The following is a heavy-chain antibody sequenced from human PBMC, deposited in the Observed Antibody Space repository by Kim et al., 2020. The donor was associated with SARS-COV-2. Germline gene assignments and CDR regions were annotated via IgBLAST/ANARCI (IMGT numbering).Heavy chain of an antibody. D-gene: IGHD3-22*01. CDR3: ARLNLGVVVRPTGFDY. Sequence: PGLKSRVTISVARSKNQCSLKLSSVTTADTAVYYCARLNLGVVVRPTGFDYWGQGTLVTVSS. V-gene: IGHV4-30-2*01. J-gene: IGHJ4*02.